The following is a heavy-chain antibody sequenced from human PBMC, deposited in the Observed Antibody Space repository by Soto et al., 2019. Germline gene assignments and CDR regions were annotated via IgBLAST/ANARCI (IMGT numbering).Heavy chain of an antibody. CDR1: GGSISSGDYY. D-gene: IGHD3-9*01. Sequence: TLSLTCTVSGGSISSGDYYWSWIRQPPGKGLEWIGYIYYSGSTYYNPSLKSRVTISVDTSKNQFSLKLSSVTAADTAVYYCARDGALDGHGMDVWGQGTTVTVSS. CDR2: IYYSGST. CDR3: ARDGALDGHGMDV. V-gene: IGHV4-30-4*01. J-gene: IGHJ6*02.